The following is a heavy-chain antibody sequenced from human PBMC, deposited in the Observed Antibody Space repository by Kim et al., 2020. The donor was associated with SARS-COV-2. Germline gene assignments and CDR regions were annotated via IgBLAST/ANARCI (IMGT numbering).Heavy chain of an antibody. D-gene: IGHD1-20*01. CDR1: GYTFSTYG. CDR3: ARDRSYNWNDRSAD. Sequence: ASVKVSCKASGYTFSTYGISWVRQAPGQGLEWMGWISAYNGNTNYAQKFQGRVTMTTDISTSTAYMELRSLRSDDTAVYYCARDRSYNWNDRSADWGQGTLVTVSS. CDR2: ISAYNGNT. V-gene: IGHV1-18*04. J-gene: IGHJ4*02.